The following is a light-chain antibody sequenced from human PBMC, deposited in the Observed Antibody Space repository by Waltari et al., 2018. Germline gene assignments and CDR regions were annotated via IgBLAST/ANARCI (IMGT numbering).Light chain of an antibody. CDR2: DAG. J-gene: IGLJ2*01. CDR1: SRDVGGYNF. V-gene: IGLV2-14*03. CDR3: CSYTRSGSLV. Sequence: QSALTQPASVSGSPGQSISISCTGTSRDVGGYNFVSWYQRLPGKAPKLIIYDAGNRPSGVSNRFSGSKSGNTASLIISGLQADDEADYYCCSYTRSGSLVFGGGTKLTVL.